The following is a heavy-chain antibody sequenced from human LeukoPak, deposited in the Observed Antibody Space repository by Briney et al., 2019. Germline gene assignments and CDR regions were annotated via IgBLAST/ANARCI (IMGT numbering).Heavy chain of an antibody. CDR2: IYYSGST. Sequence: SETLSLTCTVSGGSISSYYWSWIRQPPGKGLEWIGYIYYSGSTNYNPSLKSRVTISVDTSKNQFSLKLSSVTAADTAVYYCARVNFLTGYDYWGQGTLVTVSS. V-gene: IGHV4-59*12. CDR3: ARVNFLTGYDY. J-gene: IGHJ4*02. CDR1: GGSISSYY. D-gene: IGHD3-9*01.